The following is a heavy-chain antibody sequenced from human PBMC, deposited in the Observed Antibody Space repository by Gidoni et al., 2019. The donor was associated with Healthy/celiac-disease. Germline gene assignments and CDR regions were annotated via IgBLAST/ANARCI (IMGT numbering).Heavy chain of an antibody. CDR3: ARAYSSGWSYYFDY. D-gene: IGHD6-19*01. J-gene: IGHJ4*02. CDR1: GFPFSSYG. Sequence: QVQLVESGGCVVQPGRSLRLSCSASGFPFSSYGMHWVRQAPGKGLEWVAVIWYDGSNKYYADSVKGRFTISRDNSKNTLYLQMNSLRAEDTAVYYCARAYSSGWSYYFDYWGQGTLVTVSS. CDR2: IWYDGSNK. V-gene: IGHV3-33*01.